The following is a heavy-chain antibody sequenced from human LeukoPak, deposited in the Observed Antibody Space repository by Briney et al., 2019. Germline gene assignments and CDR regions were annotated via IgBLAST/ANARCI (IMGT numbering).Heavy chain of an antibody. Sequence: SETLSLTCTVSGGSISSYYWSWIRQPPGKGLEWIGYIYYSGTTNYNPSLKSRVTISVDTSKSQFSLKLNSVTAADTAVYYCARSGGYSSPQNYWGQGTLVTVSS. V-gene: IGHV4-59*01. J-gene: IGHJ4*02. CDR1: GGSISSYY. CDR2: IYYSGTT. CDR3: ARSGGYSSPQNY. D-gene: IGHD6-19*01.